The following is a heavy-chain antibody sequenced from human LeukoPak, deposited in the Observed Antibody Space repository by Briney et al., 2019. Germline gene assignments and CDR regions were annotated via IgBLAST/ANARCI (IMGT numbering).Heavy chain of an antibody. CDR3: AKVGSSGYYHSLKPYYFDY. CDR1: GFTFSSYA. D-gene: IGHD3-22*01. J-gene: IGHJ4*02. Sequence: GGSLRLSCAASGFTFSSYAMSWVRQAPGKGLEWVSAISGSCGSTYYADSVKGRFTISRDNSKNTLYLQMNRLRAEDTAVYYCAKVGSSGYYHSLKPYYFDYWGQGTLVTVSS. CDR2: ISGSCGST. V-gene: IGHV3-23*01.